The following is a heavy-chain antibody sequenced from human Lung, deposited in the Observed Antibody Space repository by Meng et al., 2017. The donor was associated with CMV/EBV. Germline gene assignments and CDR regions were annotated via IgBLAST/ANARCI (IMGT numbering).Heavy chain of an antibody. CDR3: ARDPYATGWAG. CDR2: IYHSGGT. Sequence: QLQESGPGLVKPSGTLSSTCAVSGGSISISTWWSWVRQPPGKGLEWIGEIYHSGGTNYNPSLRGRVTISLDKSKNQFSLTLRSVTAADTAVYYCARDPYATGWAGWGQGTLVTVSS. CDR1: GGSISISTW. V-gene: IGHV4-4*02. D-gene: IGHD6-19*01. J-gene: IGHJ4*02.